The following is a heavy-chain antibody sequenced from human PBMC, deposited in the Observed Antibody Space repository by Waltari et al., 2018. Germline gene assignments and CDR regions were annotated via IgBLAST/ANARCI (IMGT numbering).Heavy chain of an antibody. Sequence: EVRLVESGGDLVQPGGSLRLSCAASGFPVSSDSMTWLRQAPGKGRGGVSVIYSGGSANYTDSVKGRFTVSRDNSRNTLYLQMNGLRADDTAIYYCARGHRGSRPLWGQGTLVTVSS. J-gene: IGHJ4*02. D-gene: IGHD3-10*01. V-gene: IGHV3-53*01. CDR2: IYSGGSA. CDR3: ARGHRGSRPL. CDR1: GFPVSSDS.